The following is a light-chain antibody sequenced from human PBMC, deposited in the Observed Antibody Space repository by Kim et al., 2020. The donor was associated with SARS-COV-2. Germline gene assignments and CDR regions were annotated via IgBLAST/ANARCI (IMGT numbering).Light chain of an antibody. CDR3: LHHNSYPIT. CDR2: AAS. CDR1: QGIRND. J-gene: IGKJ5*01. Sequence: AYLGDSVPLTLRASQGIRNDMAWYPQKPGKAPKRLIYAASSLHSGVPSRFSGSGSGTEFTLTISSLQPEDFAAYYCLHHNSYPITFGQGTRLEIK. V-gene: IGKV1-17*01.